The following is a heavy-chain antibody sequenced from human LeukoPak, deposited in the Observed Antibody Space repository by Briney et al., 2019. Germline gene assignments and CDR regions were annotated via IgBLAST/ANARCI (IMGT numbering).Heavy chain of an antibody. V-gene: IGHV4-61*01. CDR1: GASVSSGSYY. CDR2: IRYNGAT. CDR3: ASRHGDSGNSSS. D-gene: IGHD3-10*01. J-gene: IGHJ5*02. Sequence: KPSETLSLTCSVSGASVSSGSYYWSWIRQPPGKGLEWIGFIRYNGATYYNPSLKSRVTISLDTSQNQFSLRLSSVTAADAALYYCASRHGDSGNSSSWGQGALVTVSS.